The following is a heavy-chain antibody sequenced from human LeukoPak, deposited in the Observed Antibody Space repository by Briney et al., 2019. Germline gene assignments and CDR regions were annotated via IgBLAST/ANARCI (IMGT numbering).Heavy chain of an antibody. J-gene: IGHJ4*02. V-gene: IGHV3-23*01. CDR2: ISGSGGST. Sequence: PGGSLRLSCVVSGISLSNYAMSWVRQAPGKGLEWVSAISGSGGSTYYADSVKGRFTISRDNSKNTLYLQMNSLRAEDTAVYYCAKERNYYDSSGYYYDFDYWGQGTLVTVSS. D-gene: IGHD3-22*01. CDR1: GISLSNYA. CDR3: AKERNYYDSSGYYYDFDY.